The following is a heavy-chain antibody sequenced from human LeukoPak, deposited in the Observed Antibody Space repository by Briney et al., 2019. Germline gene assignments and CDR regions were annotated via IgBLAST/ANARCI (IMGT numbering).Heavy chain of an antibody. CDR3: AKDAQGGFDYSNSFQY. D-gene: IGHD4-11*01. Sequence: GGSLRLSCAASGFIFTDYGFHWVRQAPGKGVEWVAAIWSDATNMFYANSVKGRFFIQRDDYQNTVYLEMSSLRAEDTAVYYCAKDAQGGFDYSNSFQYWGQGSLVTVSS. V-gene: IGHV3-33*06. CDR1: GFIFTDYG. CDR2: IWSDATNM. J-gene: IGHJ4*02.